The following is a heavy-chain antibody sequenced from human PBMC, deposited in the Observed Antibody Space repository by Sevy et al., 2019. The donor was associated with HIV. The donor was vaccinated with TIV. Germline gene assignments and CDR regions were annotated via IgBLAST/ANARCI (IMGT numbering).Heavy chain of an antibody. J-gene: IGHJ6*02. V-gene: IGHV1-18*01. CDR2: ISAYNGNR. Sequence: ASVKVSCKASGYTFTSYGISWVRQAPGQGLEWMGWISAYNGNRNYAQKLQGRVTMTTDTSTSTAYMELRSLRSDDTAVYYCARERPLYCSSTRCYMMDVWGQGTTVTVSS. CDR1: GYTFTSYG. CDR3: ARERPLYCSSTRCYMMDV. D-gene: IGHD2-2*02.